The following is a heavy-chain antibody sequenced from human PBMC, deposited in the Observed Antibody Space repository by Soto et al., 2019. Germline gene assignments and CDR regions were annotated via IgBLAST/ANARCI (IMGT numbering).Heavy chain of an antibody. D-gene: IGHD3-22*01. CDR1: GGSISSGGYS. Sequence: TLSLTCAVSGGSISSGGYSWSWIRQPPGKGLEWIGYIYHSGSTYYNPSLKSRVTISVDRSKNQFSLKLSSVTAADTAIYYCASQDYDKSVYYFDYWGRGTLVTVSS. CDR2: IYHSGST. CDR3: ASQDYDKSVYYFDY. V-gene: IGHV4-30-2*01. J-gene: IGHJ4*02.